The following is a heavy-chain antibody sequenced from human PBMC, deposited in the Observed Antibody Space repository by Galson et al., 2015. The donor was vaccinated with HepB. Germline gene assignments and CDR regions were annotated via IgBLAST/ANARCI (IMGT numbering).Heavy chain of an antibody. CDR3: AKAIPTNYDILTGYYGSGLDY. Sequence: SLRLSCAASGFTFSSYAMSWVRQAPGKGLEWVSAISGSGGSTYYADSVKGRFTISRDNSKNTLYLQMNSLRAEDTAVYYCAKAIPTNYDILTGYYGSGLDYWGQGTLVTVSS. J-gene: IGHJ4*02. CDR2: ISGSGGST. CDR1: GFTFSSYA. D-gene: IGHD3-9*01. V-gene: IGHV3-23*01.